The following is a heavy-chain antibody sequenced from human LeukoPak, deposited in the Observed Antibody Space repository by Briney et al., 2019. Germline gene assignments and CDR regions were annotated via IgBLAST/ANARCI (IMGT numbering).Heavy chain of an antibody. D-gene: IGHD3-10*02. J-gene: IGHJ5*02. V-gene: IGHV1-69*05. CDR1: GGTFSSYA. Sequence: SVKVSCKASGGTFSSYAISWVRQAPGQGLEWMGGIIPIFGTANYAQKFQGRVTITTDESTSTAHMELSSLRSEDTAVYYCARDVRGGIGVSWFDPWGQGTLVTVSS. CDR3: ARDVRGGIGVSWFDP. CDR2: IIPIFGTA.